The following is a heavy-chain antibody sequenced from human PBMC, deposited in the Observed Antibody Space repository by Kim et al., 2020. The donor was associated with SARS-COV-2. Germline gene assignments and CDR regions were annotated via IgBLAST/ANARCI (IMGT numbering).Heavy chain of an antibody. J-gene: IGHJ4*02. V-gene: IGHV1-46*01. Sequence: ASVKVSCKASGYTFTSYYMHWVRQAPGQGLEWMGIINPSGGSTSYAQKFQGRVTMTRDTSTSTVYMELSSLRSEDTAVYYCARAVAHYDILTGYPRSRFDYWGQGTLVTVSS. CDR1: GYTFTSYY. CDR3: ARAVAHYDILTGYPRSRFDY. CDR2: INPSGGST. D-gene: IGHD3-9*01.